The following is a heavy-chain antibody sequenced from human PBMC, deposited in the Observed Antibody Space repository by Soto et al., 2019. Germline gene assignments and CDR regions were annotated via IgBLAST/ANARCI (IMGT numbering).Heavy chain of an antibody. D-gene: IGHD6-19*01. J-gene: IGHJ6*04. CDR1: GYSYTSYC. CDR3: ARGIALAGPTGYYFYSYGMDV. Sequence: GLSLKISCNGSGYSYTSYCIGGVRHMPGKGLEWRGIKCPGESDIRYFPSVKGPVPISAEKSTSTPYPQWRSLKASDTAMYYCARGIALAGPTGYYFYSYGMDVWGEGTTVTVSP. CDR2: KCPGESDI. V-gene: IGHV5-51*01.